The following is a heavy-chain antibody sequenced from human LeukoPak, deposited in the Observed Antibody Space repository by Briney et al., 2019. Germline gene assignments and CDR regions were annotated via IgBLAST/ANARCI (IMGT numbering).Heavy chain of an antibody. Sequence: MTSETLXLTXXXXXXSISSYYWSWIRQPAGKGLEWIGRIYTSGSTNYNPSLKSRVTMSVDTSKNQFSLKLSSVTAADTAVYYCARARFGYNWFDPWGQGTLVTVSS. V-gene: IGHV4-4*07. CDR2: IYTSGST. J-gene: IGHJ5*02. CDR3: ARARFGYNWFDP. D-gene: IGHD3-10*02. CDR1: XXSISSYY.